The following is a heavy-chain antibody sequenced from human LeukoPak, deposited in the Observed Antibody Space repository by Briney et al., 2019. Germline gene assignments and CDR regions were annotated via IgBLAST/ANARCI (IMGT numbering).Heavy chain of an antibody. CDR1: GYTFTSYD. CDR2: MNPNSGNT. V-gene: IGHV1-8*03. J-gene: IGHJ5*02. Sequence: ASVKVSCKASGYTFTSYDINWVRQATGHGLEWMGWMNPNSGNTGYAQKFQGRVTITRNTSISTAYMELSSLRSEDTAVYYCARASGYYGSDWFDPWGQGTLVTVSS. D-gene: IGHD3-10*01. CDR3: ARASGYYGSDWFDP.